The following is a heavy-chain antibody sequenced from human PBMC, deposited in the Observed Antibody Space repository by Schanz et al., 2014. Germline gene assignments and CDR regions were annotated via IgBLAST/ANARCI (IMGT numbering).Heavy chain of an antibody. V-gene: IGHV3-53*01. CDR1: GFTVSSNY. Sequence: EVQLVESGGGLIQPGGSLRLSCVASGFTVSSNYMSWVRQAPGKGLEWVSVIYSDGRTYYGDSVKGRFTISRDNSKNTLYLQMNSLRAEDTAVYYCAKCDFWSGWYFDYWGQGTLVTVSS. J-gene: IGHJ4*02. CDR3: AKCDFWSGWYFDY. CDR2: IYSDGRT. D-gene: IGHD3-3*01.